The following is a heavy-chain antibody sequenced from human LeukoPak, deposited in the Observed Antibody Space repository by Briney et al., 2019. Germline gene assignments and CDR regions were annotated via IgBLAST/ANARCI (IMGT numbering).Heavy chain of an antibody. Sequence: GGSLRLSCAASGFTFSSYAMSWVRQAPGKGLEWVSAISGSGGSTYYADSVKGRFTISRDNSKNTPYLQMNSLRAEDTAVYYCAKDPGYSGYDGGTGFDYWGQGTLVTVSS. CDR2: ISGSGGST. CDR1: GFTFSSYA. D-gene: IGHD5-12*01. CDR3: AKDPGYSGYDGGTGFDY. J-gene: IGHJ4*02. V-gene: IGHV3-23*01.